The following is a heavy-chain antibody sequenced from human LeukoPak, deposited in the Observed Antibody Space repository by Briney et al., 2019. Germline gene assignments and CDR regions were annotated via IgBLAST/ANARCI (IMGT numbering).Heavy chain of an antibody. J-gene: IGHJ4*02. V-gene: IGHV3-53*01. CDR3: ATLLPASRHCFYC. CDR1: GCTVNNDY. Sequence: GGSLRLTCTASGCTVNNDYKSWVGQAPPMGQEGVSVIYGGGSTYYEDSVNGRFTISRDNSQNTLHLQMTSVSAEDTAFYYCATLLPASRHCFYCCGRGALATVSS. CDR2: IYGGGST. D-gene: IGHD2-21*02.